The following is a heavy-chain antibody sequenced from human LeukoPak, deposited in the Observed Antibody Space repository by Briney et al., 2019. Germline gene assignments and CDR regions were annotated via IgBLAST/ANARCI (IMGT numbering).Heavy chain of an antibody. J-gene: IGHJ3*02. Sequence: ASVKVSCKASGYTFTSYDINWVRQATGQGLEWMGWMNPNSGNTGYAQKFQGRVTMTRNTSISTDYMELSSLRSEDTAVYYCARGPVVPDAFDICGQGTMVTVSS. CDR2: MNPNSGNT. CDR3: ARGPVVPDAFDI. D-gene: IGHD2-2*01. CDR1: GYTFTSYD. V-gene: IGHV1-8*01.